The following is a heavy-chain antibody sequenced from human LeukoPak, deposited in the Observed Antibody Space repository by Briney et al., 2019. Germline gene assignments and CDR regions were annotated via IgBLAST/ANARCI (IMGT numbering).Heavy chain of an antibody. CDR3: ARDNGLTGVDY. CDR1: GYTFTGYG. V-gene: IGHV1-18*01. CDR2: ISAYNGNT. D-gene: IGHD3-9*01. Sequence: ASVKVSCKASGYTFTGYGISWVREAPGQRLGWMGWISAYNGNTDYAQKLQGRVTMTTDTSTSTAYMELRSLRSDDTAVYYCARDNGLTGVDYWGQGTLVTVSS. J-gene: IGHJ4*02.